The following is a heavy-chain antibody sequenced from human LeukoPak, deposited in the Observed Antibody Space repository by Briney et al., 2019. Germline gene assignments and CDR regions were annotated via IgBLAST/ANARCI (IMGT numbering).Heavy chain of an antibody. J-gene: IGHJ4*02. CDR2: IRSSSET. CDR1: GFIFSQYS. V-gene: IGHV3-48*01. D-gene: IGHD4-23*01. Sequence: GGSLRLSCAASGFIFSQYSMNWVRQAPGKGLEWVSHIRSSSETFYADSVKGRFTISRDNSKNTLYLQMNSLRAEDTAVYYCARVAGANSGGLDYWGQGTLVTVSS. CDR3: ARVAGANSGGLDY.